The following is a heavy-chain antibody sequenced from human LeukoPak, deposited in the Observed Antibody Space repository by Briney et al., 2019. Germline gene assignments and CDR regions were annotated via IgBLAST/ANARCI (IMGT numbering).Heavy chain of an antibody. CDR1: GFTFGTYG. J-gene: IGHJ4*02. CDR3: AKGSGSYSTSSPFDY. Sequence: GGSLRLSCAASGFTFGTYGMHWVRQAPGKGLEWVAFIRYDGGNKYYADSVKGRFTISRDNSKNTLYLLMNSLRAEDTAVYYCAKGSGSYSTSSPFDYWGQGTLVAVSS. V-gene: IGHV3-30*02. CDR2: IRYDGGNK. D-gene: IGHD6-6*01.